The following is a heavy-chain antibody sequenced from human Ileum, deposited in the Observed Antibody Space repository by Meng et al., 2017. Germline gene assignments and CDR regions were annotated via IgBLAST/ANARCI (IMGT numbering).Heavy chain of an antibody. CDR3: ATLSYSSLGY. CDR1: GITFSDYY. D-gene: IGHD1-26*01. CDR2: ISNSGSNI. V-gene: IGHV3-11*01. J-gene: IGHJ4*02. Sequence: QGPLVESVGGLVHPGGSLRLSGAASGITFSDYYMSWTRQAPGKGLEWVSYISNSGSNIYYVDSVKGRFTISRDNAKNSLYLQMNSLRAEDTAVYYCATLSYSSLGYWGQGTLVTVSS.